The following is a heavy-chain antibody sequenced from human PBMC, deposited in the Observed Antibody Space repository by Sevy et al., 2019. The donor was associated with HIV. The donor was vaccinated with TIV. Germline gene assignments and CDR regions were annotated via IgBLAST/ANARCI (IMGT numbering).Heavy chain of an antibody. V-gene: IGHV3-73*01. Sequence: GGSLRLSCAASGFTFSDAAMHWVRQAPGKGLEWLGRMRSKANTFATAYAAPAKGRFTISRDDSKNTAYLHMSSLGTEDTAIYYCTFSSDYYKYGWDVWGQGTTVTVSS. CDR3: TFSSDYYKYGWDV. CDR1: GFTFSDAA. J-gene: IGHJ6*02. D-gene: IGHD6-6*01. CDR2: MRSKANTFAT.